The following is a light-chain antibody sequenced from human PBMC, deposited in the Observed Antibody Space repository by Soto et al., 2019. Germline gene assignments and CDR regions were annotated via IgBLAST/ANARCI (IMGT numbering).Light chain of an antibody. CDR1: QSVSSN. Sequence: EIVMTQSPATLSVSPGERATISCRASQSVSSNLAWYQQKPGKAPRLLIYGASTRDTGIPARFSGSGSGTEFTLTISSLQSEDFAVYYCQQYNNWPPWTFGQGTKVEIK. CDR3: QQYNNWPPWT. V-gene: IGKV3-15*01. J-gene: IGKJ1*01. CDR2: GAS.